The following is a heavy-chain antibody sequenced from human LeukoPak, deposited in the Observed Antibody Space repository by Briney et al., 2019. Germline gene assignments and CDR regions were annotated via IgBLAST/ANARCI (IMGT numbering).Heavy chain of an antibody. CDR1: GGSISSYY. CDR3: AGRTSYELWDY. D-gene: IGHD3-3*01. CDR2: IYYSGST. Sequence: SSETLSLTCTVSGGSISSYYWSWNRQPPGKGLEWIGYIYYSGSTNYNPSLKSRVTISVDTSKNQISLKRSHGTAADTAVYFWAGRTSYELWDYWGEGTLVTVSS. V-gene: IGHV4-59*08. J-gene: IGHJ4*02.